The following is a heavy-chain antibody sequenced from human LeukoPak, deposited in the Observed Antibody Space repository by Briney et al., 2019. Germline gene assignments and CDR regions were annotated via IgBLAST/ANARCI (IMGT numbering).Heavy chain of an antibody. J-gene: IGHJ6*03. CDR1: GYTFTSYG. D-gene: IGHD2-2*02. Sequence: ASVKVSCKASGYTFTSYGISWVRQAPGQGLEWMGWISAYNGNTNYAQKLQGRVTMTTDTSTSTAYMELRSLRSDDTAVYYCARGVHVGLLYGYYYYYMDVWGKGTTVTVSS. CDR2: ISAYNGNT. CDR3: ARGVHVGLLYGYYYYYMDV. V-gene: IGHV1-18*01.